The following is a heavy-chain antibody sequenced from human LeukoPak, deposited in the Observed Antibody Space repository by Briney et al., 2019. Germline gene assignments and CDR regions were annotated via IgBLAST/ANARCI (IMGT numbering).Heavy chain of an antibody. J-gene: IGHJ4*02. CDR1: GYTFTGYY. CDR2: INPNSGGT. D-gene: IGHD1-20*01. CDR3: ASNLITGTGNFDY. Sequence: ASVKVSCKASGYTFTGYYMHWVRQAPGQGLEWMGRINPNSGGTNYAQKFQGRATMTRDTSISTAYMELSRLRSDDTAVYYCASNLITGTGNFDYWGQGTLVTVSS. V-gene: IGHV1-2*06.